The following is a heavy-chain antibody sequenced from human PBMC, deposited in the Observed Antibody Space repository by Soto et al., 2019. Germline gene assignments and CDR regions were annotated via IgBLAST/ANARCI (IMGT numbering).Heavy chain of an antibody. CDR3: AIDRSGSDWFDP. J-gene: IGHJ5*02. D-gene: IGHD1-1*01. Sequence: ASVKVSCKASGYTFTSYGISWVRQAPGQGLEWMGWISAYNGNTNYAQKLQGRVTMTTDTSTSTAYMELRSLGSDDTAVYYCAIDRSGSDWFDPWGQGTLVTVSS. CDR2: ISAYNGNT. V-gene: IGHV1-18*04. CDR1: GYTFTSYG.